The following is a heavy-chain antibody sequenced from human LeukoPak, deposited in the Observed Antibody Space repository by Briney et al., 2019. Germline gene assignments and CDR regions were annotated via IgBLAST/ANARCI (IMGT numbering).Heavy chain of an antibody. CDR1: GGSINSYY. D-gene: IGHD3-10*01. Sequence: SETLSLTCTVSGGSINSYYWSWIRQPPGKGLEWIGYIYYSGSTNYNPSLKSQVTISVDTSKNQFSLKLSSVTAADTAVYYCARVGTYGSGSYLSWLDYWGQGTLVTASS. J-gene: IGHJ4*02. V-gene: IGHV4-59*01. CDR2: IYYSGST. CDR3: ARVGTYGSGSYLSWLDY.